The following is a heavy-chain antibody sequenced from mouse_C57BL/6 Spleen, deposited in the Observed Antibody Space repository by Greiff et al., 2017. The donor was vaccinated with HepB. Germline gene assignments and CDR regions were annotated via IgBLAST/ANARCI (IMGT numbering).Heavy chain of an antibody. CDR2: INPSNGGT. CDR1: GYTFTSYW. CDR3: ARLNYDGYYFDY. J-gene: IGHJ2*01. V-gene: IGHV1-53*01. Sequence: QVQLQQPGPELVKPGASVKLSCKASGYTFTSYWMHWVKQRPGQGLEWIGNINPSNGGTNYNEKFKSKATLTVDKSSSTAYMQLSSLTSEDSAVYYCARLNYDGYYFDYWGQGTTLTVSS. D-gene: IGHD2-4*01.